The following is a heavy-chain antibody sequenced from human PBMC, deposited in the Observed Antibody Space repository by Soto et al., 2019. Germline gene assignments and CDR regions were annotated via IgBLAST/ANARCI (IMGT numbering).Heavy chain of an antibody. Sequence: GGSLRLSCAASGFTFSSYAMSWVRQAPGKGLEWVSAISGSGGSTYYADSVKGRFTISRDNSKNTLYLQMNSLRAEDTAVYYCAKAVTYYYDSSGFDYWGQGTLVTVSS. D-gene: IGHD3-22*01. J-gene: IGHJ4*02. V-gene: IGHV3-23*01. CDR1: GFTFSSYA. CDR3: AKAVTYYYDSSGFDY. CDR2: ISGSGGST.